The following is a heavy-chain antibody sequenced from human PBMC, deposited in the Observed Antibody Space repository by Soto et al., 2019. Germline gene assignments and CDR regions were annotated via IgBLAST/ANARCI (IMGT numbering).Heavy chain of an antibody. J-gene: IGHJ3*02. Sequence: SETLSLTCTVSGGSISSSSYYWGWIRQPPGKGLEWIGSIYYSGSTYYNPSLKSRVTISVDTSKNQFSLKLSSVTAADTAVYYCARHVGPLGVVSRFVAEDGAFDIWGQGTMVTVSS. CDR2: IYYSGST. CDR3: ARHVGPLGVVSRFVAEDGAFDI. CDR1: GGSISSSSYY. D-gene: IGHD2-21*01. V-gene: IGHV4-39*01.